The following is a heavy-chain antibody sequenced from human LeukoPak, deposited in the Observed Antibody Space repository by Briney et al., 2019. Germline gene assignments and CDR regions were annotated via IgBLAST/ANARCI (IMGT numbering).Heavy chain of an antibody. J-gene: IGHJ6*03. CDR3: ARHAVRGVIYYYYYMDV. D-gene: IGHD3-10*02. CDR1: GFTFSSYS. CDR2: ISSSSSYI. V-gene: IGHV3-21*01. Sequence: GGSLRLSCAASGFTFSSYSMNWVRQAPGKGLEWVSSISSSSSYIYYADSVKGRFTISRDNAKNSLYLQMNSLRAEDTAVYYCARHAVRGVIYYYYYMDVWGKGTTVTVSS.